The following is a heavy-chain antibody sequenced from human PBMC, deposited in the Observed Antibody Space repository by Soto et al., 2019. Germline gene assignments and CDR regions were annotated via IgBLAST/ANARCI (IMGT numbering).Heavy chain of an antibody. CDR1: GFTFKMDA. J-gene: IGHJ4*02. CDR3: ARTITGYFWAGAY. D-gene: IGHD1-1*01. CDR2: IGGSGANT. V-gene: IGHV3-23*01. Sequence: GGSLRLSCAASGFTFKMDAMSWVRQAPGKGLEWVSGIGGSGANTYYADFVKGRFTISRDNSKNTLYLQMDSLRAEDTAIYYCARTITGYFWAGAYWGQGTLVTVSS.